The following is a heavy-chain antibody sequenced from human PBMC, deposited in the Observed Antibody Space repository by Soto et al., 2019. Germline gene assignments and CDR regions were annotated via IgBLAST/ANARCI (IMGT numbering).Heavy chain of an antibody. CDR2: ISGGGTNS. CDR1: GFTFRTYA. D-gene: IGHD5-12*01. J-gene: IGHJ5*01. Sequence: EVQLLESGGGLVQPGGSLRLSCAASGFTFRTYAMSWVRQAPGQGLEWISEISGGGTNSFFADSVKGRFTVSRDNSGNTMYLQMNSLRAEDTAVYYCAKRVKGYSPSFVDSWGQGTLVTVSS. CDR3: AKRVKGYSPSFVDS. V-gene: IGHV3-23*01.